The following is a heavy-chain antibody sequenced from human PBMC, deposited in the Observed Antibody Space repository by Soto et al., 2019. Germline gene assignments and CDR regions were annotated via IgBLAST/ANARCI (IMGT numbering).Heavy chain of an antibody. CDR1: GFTFSSYA. Sequence: GGSLRLSCAASGFTFSSYAMTWVRQAPGKGLEWVSGISGSGDYVYYADSVKGRFTISRDNSKNTLYLQMNSLRAEDTAIYYCTKDTAYYYGSGSLFDPWGQGTLVTVSS. D-gene: IGHD3-10*01. CDR2: ISGSGDYV. CDR3: TKDTAYYYGSGSLFDP. V-gene: IGHV3-23*01. J-gene: IGHJ5*02.